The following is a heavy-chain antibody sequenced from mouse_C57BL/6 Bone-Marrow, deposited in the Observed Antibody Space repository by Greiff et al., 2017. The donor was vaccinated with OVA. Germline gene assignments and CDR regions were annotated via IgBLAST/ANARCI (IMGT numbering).Heavy chain of an antibody. V-gene: IGHV2-5*01. D-gene: IGHD1-1*01. J-gene: IGHJ4*01. CDR1: GFSLTSYG. CDR3: AKRGFYYYGSFPYYYAMDY. Sequence: VQLQQSGPGLVQPSQSLSITCTVSGFSLTSYGVHWVRQSPGKGLEWLGVIWRGGSTDYNAAFMSRLSTTKDNSKSQVIFKMNSLQDDDTAIYYCAKRGFYYYGSFPYYYAMDYWGQGTSVTVSS. CDR2: IWRGGST.